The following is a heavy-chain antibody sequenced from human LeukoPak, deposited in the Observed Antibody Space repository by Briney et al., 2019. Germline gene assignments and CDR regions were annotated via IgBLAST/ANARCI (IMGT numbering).Heavy chain of an antibody. V-gene: IGHV3-15*01. CDR2: SKSKTDGGTT. CDR3: TTDRGRTELPLFAS. D-gene: IGHD1-26*01. Sequence: GALLLSCAASGITFSCALKGGVRPAPGEGLEWVGRSKSKTDGGTTDYAAPVKVRFTISRDDSKTTLYLQMSSLKIEDTAVYYCTTDRGRTELPLFASWGQGTLVTVSS. J-gene: IGHJ5*01. CDR1: GITFSCAL.